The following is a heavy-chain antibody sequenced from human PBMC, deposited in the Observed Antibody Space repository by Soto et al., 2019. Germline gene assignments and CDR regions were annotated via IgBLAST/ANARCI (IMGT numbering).Heavy chain of an antibody. D-gene: IGHD2-8*02. Sequence: EVQLVESGGGLVQPGGSLRLSCAASGFTFSAYDMHWVRQATGKGLEWVSAIGTQHDTYYPESVKGRFTISRENAKNPLYLQMNRLRAGDTAVYYCARQASYWDGGGGWIDPWGQGTLVTVSS. CDR3: ARQASYWDGGGGWIDP. J-gene: IGHJ5*02. V-gene: IGHV3-13*01. CDR1: GFTFSAYD. CDR2: IGTQHDT.